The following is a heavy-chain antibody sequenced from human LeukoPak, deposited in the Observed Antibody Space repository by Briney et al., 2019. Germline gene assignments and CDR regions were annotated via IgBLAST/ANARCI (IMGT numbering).Heavy chain of an antibody. CDR1: GGTFSSYA. CDR3: ARDSYYGSGSYWAYDAFDI. J-gene: IGHJ3*02. CDR2: IIPIFGTA. V-gene: IGHV1-69*01. D-gene: IGHD3-10*01. Sequence: SVKVSCKASGGTFSSYAISWVRQAPGQGLEWMGGIIPIFGTANYAQKFQGRVTITADESTSTAYMELSSLRSEDTAVYYCARDSYYGSGSYWAYDAFDIWGQGTMVTVSS.